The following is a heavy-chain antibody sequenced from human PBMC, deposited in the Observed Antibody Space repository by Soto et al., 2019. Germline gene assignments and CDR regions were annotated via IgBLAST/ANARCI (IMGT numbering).Heavy chain of an antibody. CDR3: ARGPQAQYSSSSVWYFDL. CDR2: IIPIFGTA. Sequence: QVQLVQSGAEVKKPGSSVKVSCKASGGTFSSYAISWVRQAPGQGLEWMGGIIPIFGTANYAQKFQGRVTITADESTSTAYMELSNLRSEDTAVYYCARGPQAQYSSSSVWYFDLWGRGTLVTVSS. CDR1: GGTFSSYA. V-gene: IGHV1-69*01. J-gene: IGHJ2*01. D-gene: IGHD6-6*01.